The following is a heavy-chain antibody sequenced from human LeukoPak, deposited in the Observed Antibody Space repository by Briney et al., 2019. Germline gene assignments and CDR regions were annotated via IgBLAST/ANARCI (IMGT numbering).Heavy chain of an antibody. D-gene: IGHD4-17*01. Sequence: GRSLRLSCAASGFTFSSYGMHWVRQAPGKGLEWVAVISYDGSNKYYADSVKGRFTISRDNSKNTLYLQMNSLRVEDTAVYYCAKRNYGDIDYWGQGTLVTVSS. CDR2: ISYDGSNK. V-gene: IGHV3-30*18. CDR1: GFTFSSYG. CDR3: AKRNYGDIDY. J-gene: IGHJ4*02.